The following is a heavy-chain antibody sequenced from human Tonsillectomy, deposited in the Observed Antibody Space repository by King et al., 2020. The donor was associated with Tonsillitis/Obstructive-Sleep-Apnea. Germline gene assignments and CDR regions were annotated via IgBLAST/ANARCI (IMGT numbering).Heavy chain of an antibody. Sequence: VQLVESGGGLIQPGGSLRLSCAASGFTVSSNYMSWVRQAPGKGLEWVSVIYSGGSTYYADSVKGRFTISRDNSKNTLYLQMISLRAEDTAVYYCARDQDYGSGSYFHYYYYMDVWGKGTTVTVSS. CDR3: ARDQDYGSGSYFHYYYYMDV. V-gene: IGHV3-53*01. J-gene: IGHJ6*03. CDR2: IYSGGST. D-gene: IGHD3-10*01. CDR1: GFTVSSNY.